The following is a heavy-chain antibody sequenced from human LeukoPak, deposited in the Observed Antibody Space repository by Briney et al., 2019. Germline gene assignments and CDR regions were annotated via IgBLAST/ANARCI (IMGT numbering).Heavy chain of an antibody. J-gene: IGHJ5*02. Sequence: ASVKVSCKASAYTFTIYTMHWVRQAPGQRLEWMGWINAGNGNTKYSQKFQGRVTITRDTSASTAYMELSSLRSEDTAVYYCARDREQWLVYSWFDPWGQGTLVTVSS. D-gene: IGHD6-19*01. CDR2: INAGNGNT. CDR3: ARDREQWLVYSWFDP. CDR1: AYTFTIYT. V-gene: IGHV1-3*01.